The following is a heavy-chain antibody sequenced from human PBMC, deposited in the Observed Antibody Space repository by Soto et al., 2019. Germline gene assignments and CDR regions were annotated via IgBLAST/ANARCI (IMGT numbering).Heavy chain of an antibody. V-gene: IGHV2-5*02. CDR3: AHSLIPNWGSRGAFDY. CDR1: GFSLSTSGVG. CDR2: IYWDDDK. D-gene: IGHD7-27*01. Sequence: SRPTLVNPTQTLTLTCTFSGFSLSTSGVGVGWIRQPPGKALEWLALIYWDDDKRYSPSLKSRLTITKDTSKNQVVLTMTNMDPVDTATYYCAHSLIPNWGSRGAFDYWGRGTLVTVSS. J-gene: IGHJ4*02.